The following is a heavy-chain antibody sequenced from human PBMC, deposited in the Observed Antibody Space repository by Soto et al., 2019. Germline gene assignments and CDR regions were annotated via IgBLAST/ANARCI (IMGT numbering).Heavy chain of an antibody. CDR3: GRLNAVAGDAFDI. D-gene: IGHD6-19*01. J-gene: IGHJ3*02. CDR2: ISAYNGNT. V-gene: IGHV1-18*01. CDR1: GYTFTSYG. Sequence: ASVKVSCKASGYTFTSYGISWVRQAPGQGLEWMGWISAYNGNTNYAQKLQGRVTMTTDTSTSTVYMELRSLRSDDTAVYYCGRLNAVAGDAFDIWGQGTMVTVSS.